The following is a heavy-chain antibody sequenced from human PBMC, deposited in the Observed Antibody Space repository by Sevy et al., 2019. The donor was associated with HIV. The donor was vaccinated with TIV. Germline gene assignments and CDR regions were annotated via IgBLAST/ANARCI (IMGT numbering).Heavy chain of an antibody. V-gene: IGHV1-2*02. CDR3: ERDDRDGYFDY. CDR2: INPDSGGP. Sequence: ASVKVSCKASGYTFTGYYMHWVRQAPGQGLEGMGWINPDSGGPNYAPKVQGRVTQTRARSISTGYMELSRLKSDETAVYYGERDDRDGYFDYWGQGTLVTVSS. J-gene: IGHJ4*02. CDR1: GYTFTGYY.